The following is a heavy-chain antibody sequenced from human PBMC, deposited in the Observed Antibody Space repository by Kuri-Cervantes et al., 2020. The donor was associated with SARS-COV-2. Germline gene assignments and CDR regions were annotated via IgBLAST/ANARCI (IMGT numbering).Heavy chain of an antibody. D-gene: IGHD3-3*01. V-gene: IGHV4-38-2*01. Sequence: SETLSLTCAVSGYSISSGYYWGWIRQPPGKGLEWIGSIYHSGSTYYNPSLKSRVTISVDTSKNQFSLKLSSVTAADTAVYYCARSMGNFWSGHYYFDYWGQGTLVTVSS. CDR2: IYHSGST. CDR3: ARSMGNFWSGHYYFDY. J-gene: IGHJ4*02. CDR1: GYSISSGYY.